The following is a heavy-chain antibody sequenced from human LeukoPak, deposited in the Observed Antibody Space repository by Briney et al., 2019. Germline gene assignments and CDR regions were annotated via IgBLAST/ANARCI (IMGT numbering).Heavy chain of an antibody. D-gene: IGHD2-8*02. CDR3: VSGGHYHVRLCTY. J-gene: IGHJ4*01. Sequence: RAGGSLRLSCAASGFSFSSYAMAWVRQAPGKGLEWVSTITPGGGTYYADSVKGRFTISRDNSKNTLYLQMNSLTAEDTAIYYCVSGGHYHVRLCTYWGQGTLVTVSS. V-gene: IGHV3-23*01. CDR2: ITPGGGT. CDR1: GFSFSSYA.